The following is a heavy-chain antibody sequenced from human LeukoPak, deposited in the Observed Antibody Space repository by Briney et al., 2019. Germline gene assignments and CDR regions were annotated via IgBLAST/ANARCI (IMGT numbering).Heavy chain of an antibody. CDR2: ISSSSSYI. CDR1: GLVVSSNF. Sequence: GGSLRLSCAASGLVVSSNFMSWVRQAPGKGLEWVSSISSSSSYIYYADSVKGRFTISRDNAKNSLYLQMNSLRAEDTAVYYCARDREWFGPYYFDYWGQGTLVTVSS. J-gene: IGHJ4*02. D-gene: IGHD3-10*01. CDR3: ARDREWFGPYYFDY. V-gene: IGHV3-21*01.